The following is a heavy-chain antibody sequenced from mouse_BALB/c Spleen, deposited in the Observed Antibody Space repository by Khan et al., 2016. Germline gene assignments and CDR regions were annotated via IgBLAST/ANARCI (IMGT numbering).Heavy chain of an antibody. J-gene: IGHJ2*01. D-gene: IGHD2-1*01. Sequence: VQLKESGAELVKSGASVKLSCTASGFNIKDDYMHWVKQRPAQGLEWIGWIDPENGDTECAPKFQGKATVTADTSSNTAYLRLSSLTSEDTAGYYCNEIYDGNYIYFDYWGQGTTLTVSS. V-gene: IGHV14-4*02. CDR1: GFNIKDDY. CDR2: IDPENGDT. CDR3: NEIYDGNYIYFDY.